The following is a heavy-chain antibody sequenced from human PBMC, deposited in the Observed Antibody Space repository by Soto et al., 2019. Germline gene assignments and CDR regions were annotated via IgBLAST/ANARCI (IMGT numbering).Heavy chain of an antibody. Sequence: GSLRLSCAVSGVTCIRYAASWVRQAPGKGLEWVSGVDTSGHNTYYADSVKGRLTISRDNSNNTLFLQMNNLRAEDTAVYYCARHPFAGTFDYWGQGTLVTVSS. D-gene: IGHD6-13*01. V-gene: IGHV3-23*01. J-gene: IGHJ4*02. CDR3: ARHPFAGTFDY. CDR2: VDTSGHNT. CDR1: GVTCIRYA.